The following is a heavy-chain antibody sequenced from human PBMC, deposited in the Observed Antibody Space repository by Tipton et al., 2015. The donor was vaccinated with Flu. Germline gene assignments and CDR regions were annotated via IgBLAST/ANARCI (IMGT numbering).Heavy chain of an antibody. Sequence: TLSLTCTVSGGSISSYYWSWIRQPPGKGLEWIGYIYYSGSTNYNPSLKSRVTISVDTSKNQFSLKLSSVTAADTAVYYCARWPISTVTSPYYSYGMDVWGQGTTVTVSS. CDR2: IYYSGST. CDR3: ARWPISTVTSPYYSYGMDV. V-gene: IGHV4-59*01. CDR1: GGSISSYY. D-gene: IGHD4-17*01. J-gene: IGHJ6*02.